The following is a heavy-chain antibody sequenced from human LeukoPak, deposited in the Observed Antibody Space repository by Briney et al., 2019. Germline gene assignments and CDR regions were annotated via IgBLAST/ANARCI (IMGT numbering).Heavy chain of an antibody. CDR2: IFFGGST. J-gene: IGHJ3*02. D-gene: IGHD4-23*01. CDR3: ARHKNYGGRDSFDI. CDR1: GGSIRSNSHY. Sequence: SETLSLTCTVSGGSIRSNSHYWGWIRQPPGKGLEWIGSIFFGGSTSYNPSLRSRVTISVDTSKNQFSLEVRSVTATDTAVFFCARHKNYGGRDSFDIWGRGTMITVSS. V-gene: IGHV4-39*01.